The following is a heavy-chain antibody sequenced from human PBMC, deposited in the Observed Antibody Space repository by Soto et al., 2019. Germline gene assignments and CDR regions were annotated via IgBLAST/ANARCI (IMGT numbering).Heavy chain of an antibody. CDR3: AIGIRPYYYYGMDV. D-gene: IGHD2-21*01. V-gene: IGHV3-23*01. J-gene: IGHJ6*02. CDR1: GFTFSSYA. CDR2: ISGSGGST. Sequence: EVQLLESGGGLVQPGGSLRLSCAASGFTFSSYAMSWVRQAPGKGLEWVSAISGSGGSTYYADSVKGRFTISRDNSKNTLYLQMNSLRAEDTAVYYCAIGIRPYYYYGMDVWGQGTTVTVSS.